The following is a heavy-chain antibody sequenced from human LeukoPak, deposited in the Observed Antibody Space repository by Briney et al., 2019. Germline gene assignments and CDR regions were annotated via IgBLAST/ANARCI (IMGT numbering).Heavy chain of an antibody. D-gene: IGHD3-10*01. CDR2: MNPNSGNT. V-gene: IGHV1-8*01. J-gene: IGHJ3*02. Sequence: ASVKVSCKASGYTLTSYDINWVRQATGQGLEWMGWMNPNSGNTGYAQKFQGRVTMTRNTSISTAYMELSSLGSDDTAVYYCARGPFGGDAFDIWGQGTMDTVSS. CDR3: ARGPFGGDAFDI. CDR1: GYTLTSYD.